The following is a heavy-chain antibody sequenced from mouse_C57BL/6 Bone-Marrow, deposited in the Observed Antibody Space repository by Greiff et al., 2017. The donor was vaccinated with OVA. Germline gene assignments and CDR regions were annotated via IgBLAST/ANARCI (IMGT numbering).Heavy chain of an antibody. Sequence: QVQLQQSGAELVMPGASVKLSCKASGYTFTSYWMHWVKQRPGQGLEWIGEIDPSDSYTNYNQKFKGKSTMTVDKSSSTAYMQLSSLTSEDSAVYYCARPDYYGSSYWYFDVWGTGTTVTVSS. CDR2: IDPSDSYT. V-gene: IGHV1-69*01. CDR3: ARPDYYGSSYWYFDV. D-gene: IGHD1-1*01. CDR1: GYTFTSYW. J-gene: IGHJ1*03.